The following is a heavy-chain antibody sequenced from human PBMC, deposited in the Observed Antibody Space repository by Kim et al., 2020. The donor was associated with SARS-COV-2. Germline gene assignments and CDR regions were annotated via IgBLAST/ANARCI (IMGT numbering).Heavy chain of an antibody. D-gene: IGHD3-10*01. Sequence: LKSRVTISVDQSKNQFPLNLNSVTAADTAVYYCARRDKYGSGSYYRAFDCWGQGVLVTVSS. V-gene: IGHV4-39*06. CDR3: ARRDKYGSGSYYRAFDC. J-gene: IGHJ4*02.